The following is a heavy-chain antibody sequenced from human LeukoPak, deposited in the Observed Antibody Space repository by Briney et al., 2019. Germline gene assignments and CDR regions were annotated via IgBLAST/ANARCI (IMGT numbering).Heavy chain of an antibody. Sequence: SDTLSLTCAVYGGSFSGYYWSWTRQPAGEGLEWIGRIYTSGSTNYNPSLKRRVTISVDASKNQSSLKLSSVTAAYTAVYYCARDLTPNWFDPWGQGTLVTVSS. V-gene: IGHV4-4*07. J-gene: IGHJ5*02. CDR1: GGSFSGYY. CDR3: ARDLTPNWFDP. CDR2: IYTSGST. D-gene: IGHD3-9*01.